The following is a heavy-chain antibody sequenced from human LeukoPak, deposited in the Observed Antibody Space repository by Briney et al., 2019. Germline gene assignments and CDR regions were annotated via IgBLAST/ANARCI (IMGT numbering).Heavy chain of an antibody. CDR1: GFTFSSFA. D-gene: IGHD3-22*01. J-gene: IGHJ4*02. CDR3: ARETSGYYYKSYFDY. Sequence: PGGSPRLSCAASGFTFSSFAMSWIRQAPGQGLEWVSAISDNSGNTYYADSVKGRFTISRDNSKNTLYLQMNSLRAEDTAVYYCARETSGYYYKSYFDYWGQGTLVTVSS. V-gene: IGHV3-23*01. CDR2: ISDNSGNT.